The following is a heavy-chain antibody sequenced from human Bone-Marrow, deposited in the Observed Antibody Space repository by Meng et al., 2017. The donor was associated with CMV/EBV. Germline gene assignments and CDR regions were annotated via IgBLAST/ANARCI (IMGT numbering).Heavy chain of an antibody. J-gene: IGHJ5*02. CDR2: FDPEDGET. CDR1: GYTLTELS. Sequence: ASVKVSCKVSGYTLTELSMHWVRQAPGKGLEWMRGFDPEDGETIYAQKFQGRVTLTVDTPTDTAYMELSSLRSEDTAVYYCATVKRGTRWFDPWGQGTLVTVSS. D-gene: IGHD1-1*01. V-gene: IGHV1-24*01. CDR3: ATVKRGTRWFDP.